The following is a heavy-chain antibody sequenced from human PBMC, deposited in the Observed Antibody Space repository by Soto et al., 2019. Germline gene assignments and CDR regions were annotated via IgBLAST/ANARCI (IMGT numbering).Heavy chain of an antibody. J-gene: IGHJ4*02. CDR1: GFTFSSYG. CDR2: ISYDGSHD. Sequence: QVQLVESGGGVVQPGRSRRLSCVASGFTFSSYGMHWVRQAPGEGLEWVAVISYDGSHDYYADSVKGRFAISRDNSKNTLYLQMNSLRAEDSALYYCARRHDYGDYRVDYWGQGTLVTVSS. D-gene: IGHD4-17*01. CDR3: ARRHDYGDYRVDY. V-gene: IGHV3-30*03.